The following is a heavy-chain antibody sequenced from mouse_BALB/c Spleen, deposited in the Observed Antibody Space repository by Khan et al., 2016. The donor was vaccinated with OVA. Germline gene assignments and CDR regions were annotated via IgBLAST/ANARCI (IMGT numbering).Heavy chain of an antibody. D-gene: IGHD1-1*01. CDR1: GYTFINYW. CDR3: ARRGLRWDFDY. CDR2: INPSTGYT. Sequence: QVQLQQSGAELAKPGASVKMSCKASGYTFINYWILWVKQRPGQGLEWIGYINPSTGYTEYNQNFKDKATLTADKSSSTAYMQLSSLTYEDSAVYYGARRGLRWDFDYWGQGTTLTVSS. V-gene: IGHV1-7*01. J-gene: IGHJ2*01.